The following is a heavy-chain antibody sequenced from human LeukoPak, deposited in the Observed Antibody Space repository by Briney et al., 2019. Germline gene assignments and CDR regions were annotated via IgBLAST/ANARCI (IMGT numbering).Heavy chain of an antibody. CDR1: GGSISSYY. J-gene: IGHJ4*02. CDR3: ARVTTYYDSSGYYCPQFDY. V-gene: IGHV4-59*01. D-gene: IGHD3-22*01. CDR2: IYYSGST. Sequence: SETLSLTCTVSGGSISSYYWSWIRQPPGKGLEWIGYIYYSGSTNYNPSLKSRVTISVDTSKNQFSLKLSSVTAADTAVYYCARVTTYYDSSGYYCPQFDYWGQGTLVTVSS.